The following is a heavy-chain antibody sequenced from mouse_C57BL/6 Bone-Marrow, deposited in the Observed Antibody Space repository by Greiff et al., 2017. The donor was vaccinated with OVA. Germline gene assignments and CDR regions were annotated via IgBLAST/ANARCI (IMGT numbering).Heavy chain of an antibody. Sequence: EVKLMASGGGLVQPKGSLKLSCAASGFSFNTYAMNWVRQAPGKGLEWVARIRSKSNNYATYYADSVKDRFTISRDDSESMLYLQMNNLKTEDTAMYYCVSATGYAMGYWGQGTSVTVSS. CDR3: VSATGYAMGY. D-gene: IGHD4-1*01. J-gene: IGHJ4*01. CDR2: IRSKSNNYAT. CDR1: GFSFNTYA. V-gene: IGHV10-1*01.